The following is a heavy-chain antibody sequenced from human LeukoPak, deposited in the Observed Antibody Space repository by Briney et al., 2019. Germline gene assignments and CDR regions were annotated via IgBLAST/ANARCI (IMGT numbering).Heavy chain of an antibody. CDR1: GGSISSSSYY. CDR2: IDDSGST. Sequence: SSETLSLTCTVSGGSISSSSYYWGWIRQPPGKGLEWIGSIDDSGSTYYNPSLKSRVTISVDTSKNQFSLKLSSVTAADTAVYYCARQGTVTTYYYYYYGMDVWGQGTTVTVSS. D-gene: IGHD4-17*01. CDR3: ARQGTVTTYYYYYYGMDV. V-gene: IGHV4-39*01. J-gene: IGHJ6*02.